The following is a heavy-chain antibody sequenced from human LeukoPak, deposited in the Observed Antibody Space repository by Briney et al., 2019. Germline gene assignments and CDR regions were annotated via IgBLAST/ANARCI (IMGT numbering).Heavy chain of an antibody. Sequence: ASVKVSCKVSGYTLTELSMDWVRQAPGKGLEWMGGFDPEDGETIYAQKFQGRVTMAEDTSTDTAYMELSSLRSEDTAVYYCAIVVPAPIGRGDYYYYMDVWGKGTTVTVSS. D-gene: IGHD2-2*01. CDR3: AIVVPAPIGRGDYYYYMDV. V-gene: IGHV1-24*01. CDR2: FDPEDGET. CDR1: GYTLTELS. J-gene: IGHJ6*03.